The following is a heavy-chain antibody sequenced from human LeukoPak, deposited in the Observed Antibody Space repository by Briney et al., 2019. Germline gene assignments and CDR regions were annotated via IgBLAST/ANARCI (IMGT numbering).Heavy chain of an antibody. CDR2: IIPIFGTA. J-gene: IGHJ4*02. V-gene: IGHV1-69*13. Sequence: SVKVSCKASGGTFSSYAISWVRQAPGQGLEWMGGIIPIFGTANYAQKFQGRVTITADESTSTAYIELSSLRSEDTAVYYCAVGLNVVVVPAAISDPYYFDYWGQGTLVTVSS. CDR1: GGTFSSYA. CDR3: AVGLNVVVVPAAISDPYYFDY. D-gene: IGHD2-2*01.